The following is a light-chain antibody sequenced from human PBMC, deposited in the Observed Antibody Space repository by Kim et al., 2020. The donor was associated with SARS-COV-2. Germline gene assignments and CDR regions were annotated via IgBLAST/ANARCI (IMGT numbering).Light chain of an antibody. V-gene: IGLV1-40*01. CDR3: QSFDSRSVV. J-gene: IGLJ2*01. CDR1: SSNIGAGFD. Sequence: QSVLTQPPSVSGAPGQRVTISCTGSSSNIGAGFDVHWYQQLPGTAPTLLIYGNNNRPSGVPDRFSGSKSGTAASLAITGLQAEDEADYYCQSFDSRSVVFGGGTQLTVL. CDR2: GNN.